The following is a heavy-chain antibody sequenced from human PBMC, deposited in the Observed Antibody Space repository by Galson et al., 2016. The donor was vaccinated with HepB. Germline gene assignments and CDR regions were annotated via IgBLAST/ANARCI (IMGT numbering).Heavy chain of an antibody. V-gene: IGHV3-23*01. Sequence: SLRLSCAASGFTFSSYAMSWVRQAPGKGLEWVSGISGSGGSTYYADSVKGRYAISRDNSKNTLNLQMNSLRGEDTAVYYCAKVLGDWSPFDWWGQGTLVTVSS. D-gene: IGHD2-21*02. J-gene: IGHJ4*02. CDR2: ISGSGGST. CDR3: AKVLGDWSPFDW. CDR1: GFTFSSYA.